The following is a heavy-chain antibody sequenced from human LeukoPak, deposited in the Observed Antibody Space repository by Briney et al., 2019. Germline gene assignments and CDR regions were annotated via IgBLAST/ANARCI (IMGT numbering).Heavy chain of an antibody. CDR1: GFTFSDYY. CDR2: ISSSGSTI. Sequence: GGSLRLSCAASGFTFSDYYMSWIRQAPGKGLEWVSYISSSGSTIYYADSVKGRFTISRDNAKNSLYLQMNSLRAEDTAVYYCARWAYYGSGSYYKGDYWGQGTLVTVSS. D-gene: IGHD3-10*01. CDR3: ARWAYYGSGSYYKGDY. J-gene: IGHJ4*02. V-gene: IGHV3-11*01.